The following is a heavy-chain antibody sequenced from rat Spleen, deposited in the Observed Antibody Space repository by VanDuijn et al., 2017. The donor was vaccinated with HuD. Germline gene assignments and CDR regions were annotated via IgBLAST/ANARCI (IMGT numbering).Heavy chain of an antibody. CDR2: ITNASGGT. CDR3: TRNRGSYVPWFDY. Sequence: EVELVESGGGLVQPGRSMKLSCAASGFTFSNFVMAWVRQAPTKGLEWVASITNASGGTHYPDSVKGRFTISRDTAQNILYLQINSPRSEDTATYYCTRNRGSYVPWFDYWGQGVMVTVSS. D-gene: IGHD1-12*02. J-gene: IGHJ2*01. V-gene: IGHV5-25*01. CDR1: GFTFSNFV.